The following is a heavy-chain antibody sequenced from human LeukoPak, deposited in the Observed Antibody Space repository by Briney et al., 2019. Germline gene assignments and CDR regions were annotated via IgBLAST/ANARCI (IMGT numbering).Heavy chain of an antibody. CDR2: IYYSGST. J-gene: IGHJ1*01. V-gene: IGHV4-38-2*02. CDR1: GYSVSSGYY. D-gene: IGHD6-19*01. CDR3: ARRGSVAVAGTGEYFQH. Sequence: SETLSLTCTVSGYSVSSGYYWGWIRQPPGKGLEWIGSIYYSGSTYYNPSLKSRVTISVDTSKNQFSLKLSSVTAADTAVYYCARRGSVAVAGTGEYFQHWGQGTLVTVSS.